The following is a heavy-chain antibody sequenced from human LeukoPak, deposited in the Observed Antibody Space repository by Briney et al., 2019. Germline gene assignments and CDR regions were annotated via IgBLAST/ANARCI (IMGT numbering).Heavy chain of an antibody. J-gene: IGHJ3*02. CDR1: GYSFTSFW. V-gene: IGHV5-51*01. CDR3: ATAPYSSGWYPLTGHWAFDI. CDR2: IYPGDSDT. D-gene: IGHD6-19*01. Sequence: GESLKISCKGSGYSFTSFWIGWVRQMPGKGLEWMGIIYPGDSDTRYSPSFQGQVTISADKSISTAYLQWSSLKASDTAMYYCATAPYSSGWYPLTGHWAFDIWGQGTMVTVSS.